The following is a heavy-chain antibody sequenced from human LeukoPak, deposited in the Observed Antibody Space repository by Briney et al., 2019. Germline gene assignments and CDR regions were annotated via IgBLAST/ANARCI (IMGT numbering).Heavy chain of an antibody. CDR3: ARAYCSAGSCYSGDIDAFDI. V-gene: IGHV6-1*01. Sequence: SQTLSLTCAISGDSVSSNSAAWNWIRQSPSRGLEWLGRTYYRSKWYNDCAVSVKSRITINPDTSKNQFSLQLNSVTPEDTAVYYCARAYCSAGSCYSGDIDAFDIWGQGTMVTVSS. CDR1: GDSVSSNSAA. D-gene: IGHD2-15*01. J-gene: IGHJ3*02. CDR2: TYYRSKWYN.